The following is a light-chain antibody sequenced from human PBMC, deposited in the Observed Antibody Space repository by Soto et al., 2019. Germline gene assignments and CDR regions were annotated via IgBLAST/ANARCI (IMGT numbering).Light chain of an antibody. J-gene: IGKJ5*01. CDR2: AAS. Sequence: DIQMTQSPSSLSASVGDRVTIPCRASQSISSYLNWYQQKPGKAPKLLIYAASSLQSGVPSRFSATVSGTEFSLTITSLQPEDFATYYCQQLFDSPITFGQGTRLEI. V-gene: IGKV1-39*01. CDR1: QSISSY. CDR3: QQLFDSPIT.